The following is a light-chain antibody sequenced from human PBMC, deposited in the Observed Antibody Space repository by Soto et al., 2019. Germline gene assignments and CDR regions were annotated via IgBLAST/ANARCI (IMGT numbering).Light chain of an antibody. CDR2: AAS. Sequence: DSQLTQTQCILSASIGDRVSMTGLISQGISNYLAWYQQRPGKAPKLLIYAASTLQTGVPSRFSGSGSGTEFTLTISSLQPEDFATYHCQQLTSYPRSTFGQGTRLEIK. J-gene: IGKJ5*01. CDR1: QGISNY. CDR3: QQLTSYPRST. V-gene: IGKV1-9*01.